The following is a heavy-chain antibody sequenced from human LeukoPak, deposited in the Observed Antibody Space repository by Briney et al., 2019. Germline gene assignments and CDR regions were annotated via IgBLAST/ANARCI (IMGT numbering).Heavy chain of an antibody. V-gene: IGHV1-2*02. J-gene: IGHJ4*02. CDR1: GYTFTGHY. D-gene: IGHD6-19*01. CDR3: ARDTDMIEVAGTYFDY. Sequence: ASVKVSCKAFGYTFTGHYMHWVRQAPGQGLEWMGWINPNSGGTNYAQKFQGRVTMTRDTSISTAYMELGRLRSDDTAVYYCARDTDMIEVAGTYFDYWGQGTLVTVSS. CDR2: INPNSGGT.